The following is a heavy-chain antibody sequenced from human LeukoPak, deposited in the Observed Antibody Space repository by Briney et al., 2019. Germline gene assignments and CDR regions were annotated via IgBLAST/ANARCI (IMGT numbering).Heavy chain of an antibody. V-gene: IGHV4-59*13. J-gene: IGHJ4*02. D-gene: IGHD5-12*01. CDR2: IYYSGST. Sequence: PSETLSLTCTVSGGSTSGYYWSWIRQPPGKGLEWIGYIYYSGSTNYNPSLESRVTISLDTSKNQVSLRLTSVTAADTAVYYCAREYIVATSGPLDYWGQGTLVTVSS. CDR3: AREYIVATSGPLDY. CDR1: GGSTSGYY.